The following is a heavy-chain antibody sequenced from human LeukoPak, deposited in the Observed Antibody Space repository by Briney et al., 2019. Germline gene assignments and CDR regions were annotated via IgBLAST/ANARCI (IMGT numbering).Heavy chain of an antibody. J-gene: IGHJ4*02. V-gene: IGHV4-34*01. CDR3: ARDSSSWYYFDY. D-gene: IGHD6-13*01. CDR1: GGSFSGYY. Sequence: SETLSLTCAVYGGSFSGYYWSWIRQPPGKGLEWIGEINHSGSTNYNPSLKSRVTISVDTSKNQFSLKRSSVTAADTAVYYCARDSSSWYYFDYWGQGTLVTVSS. CDR2: INHSGST.